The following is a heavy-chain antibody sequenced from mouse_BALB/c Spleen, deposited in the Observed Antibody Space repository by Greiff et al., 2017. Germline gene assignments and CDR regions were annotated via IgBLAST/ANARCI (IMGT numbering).Heavy chain of an antibody. CDR3: ARRGNDDYDEADY. J-gene: IGHJ2*01. CDR1: GYTFTSYV. D-gene: IGHD2-4*01. CDR2: INPYNDGT. Sequence: VHVKQSGPELVKPGASVKMSCKASGYTFTSYVMHWVKQKPGQGLEWIGYINPYNDGTKYNEKFKGKATLTSDKSSSTAYMELSSLTSEDSAVYDCARRGNDDYDEADYWGQGTTLTVSS. V-gene: IGHV1-14*01.